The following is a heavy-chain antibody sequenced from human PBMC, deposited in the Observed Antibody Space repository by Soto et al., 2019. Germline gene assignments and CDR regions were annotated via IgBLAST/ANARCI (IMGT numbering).Heavy chain of an antibody. V-gene: IGHV1-69*12. Sequence: QVQLVQSGAEVKKPGSSVRVSCKASGGSFNTYAISWVRQAPGLGLEWMGGIIPVFGRVTYAQKFQGRVTITADDSTSTAYMELSMLRSDDTAIYYCADLSLVYCTTTNCPPDYWCHGTLVTVSS. CDR3: ADLSLVYCTTTNCPPDY. CDR1: GGSFNTYA. J-gene: IGHJ4*01. CDR2: IIPVFGRV. D-gene: IGHD2-2*01.